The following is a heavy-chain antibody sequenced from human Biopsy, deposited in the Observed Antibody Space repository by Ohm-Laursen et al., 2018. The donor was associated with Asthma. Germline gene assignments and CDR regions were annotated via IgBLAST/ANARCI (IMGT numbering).Heavy chain of an antibody. Sequence: TLSLTCTVSGDSITSGGCCWNWIRQHPGKGLEWIGYIHHSGTSYFNPSLKSRVSFSRDTSKNQFSLRLSSVTAADTAMYYCARIPRRSGSYFVDYWGQRTLVTVSS. CDR1: GDSITSGGCC. V-gene: IGHV4-31*02. D-gene: IGHD3-22*01. CDR3: ARIPRRSGSYFVDY. CDR2: IHHSGTS. J-gene: IGHJ4*02.